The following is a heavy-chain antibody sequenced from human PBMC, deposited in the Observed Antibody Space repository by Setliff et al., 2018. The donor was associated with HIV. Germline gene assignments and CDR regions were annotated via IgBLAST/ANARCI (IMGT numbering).Heavy chain of an antibody. CDR1: GFAFKHYA. CDR2: IYSGGETQ. J-gene: IGHJ6*03. Sequence: GSLRLSCTASGFAFKHYAMSWVRKAPKKGLQWVEIIYSGGETQYDADSVKGRFTVSRDNSKNTLHLQMNSLGGEDTAVYYCVRNGNYYYYMDVWGKGTTVTVSS. CDR3: VRNGNYYYYMDV. V-gene: IGHV3-66*02.